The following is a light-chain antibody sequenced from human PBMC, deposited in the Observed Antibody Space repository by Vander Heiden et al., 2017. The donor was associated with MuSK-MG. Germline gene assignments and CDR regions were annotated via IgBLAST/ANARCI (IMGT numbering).Light chain of an antibody. J-gene: IGKJ4*01. CDR2: RAS. CDR3: QHYENFPLT. V-gene: IGKV1-33*01. Sequence: IQMTQSPSSLSASVGDRVTITCQASQDISNYLNWYQQKPGEAPKLLIYRASNFETGVPSRFRGSGSGTHFTFTISRLQPEDIATYYCQHYENFPLTFGGGTKVEIK. CDR1: QDISNY.